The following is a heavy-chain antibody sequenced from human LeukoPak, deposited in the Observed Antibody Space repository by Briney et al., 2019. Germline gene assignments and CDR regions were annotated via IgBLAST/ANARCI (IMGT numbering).Heavy chain of an antibody. Sequence: SETLSLTCTVSGGSISSYYWSWLRQPPGKGLEGMGYIYYSGSTNYNPSLKSRVTISVDTSKNQFSLKLSSVTAADTAVYYCARAGRATQGYFDYWGQGTLVTVSS. V-gene: IGHV4-59*01. J-gene: IGHJ4*02. CDR1: GGSISSYY. D-gene: IGHD1-26*01. CDR3: ARAGRATQGYFDY. CDR2: IYYSGST.